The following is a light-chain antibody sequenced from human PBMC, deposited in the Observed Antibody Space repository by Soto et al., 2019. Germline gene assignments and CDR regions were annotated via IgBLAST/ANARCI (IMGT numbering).Light chain of an antibody. Sequence: AIRMTQSPSSFSASTGDRVTITCRASQGISSYLAWYQQKPGKAPKLLIYAASTLQSGVPSKFSGSGSGTDFTLTISNLQPEDFATYYCQQYKTYPLTFGGGTKVDIK. CDR2: AAS. CDR3: QQYKTYPLT. V-gene: IGKV1-8*01. J-gene: IGKJ4*01. CDR1: QGISSY.